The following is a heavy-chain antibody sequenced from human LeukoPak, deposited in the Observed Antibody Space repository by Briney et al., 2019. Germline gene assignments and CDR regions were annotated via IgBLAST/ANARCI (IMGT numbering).Heavy chain of an antibody. V-gene: IGHV1-46*03. J-gene: IGHJ4*02. CDR3: ARRFRNLVSSSHPGHDY. D-gene: IGHD6-6*01. Sequence: ASVKVSCKASGYTFTSYYMHWVRPAPGQGLEWMGIINPSGGSTSYAQKFQGRVTMTRDTSTSTVYMELSSLRAVDTSVYYCARRFRNLVSSSHPGHDYWGQGTLVTVSS. CDR2: INPSGGST. CDR1: GYTFTSYY.